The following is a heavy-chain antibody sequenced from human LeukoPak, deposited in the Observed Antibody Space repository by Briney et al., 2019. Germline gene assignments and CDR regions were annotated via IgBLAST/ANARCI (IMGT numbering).Heavy chain of an antibody. CDR1: GFTFSSYS. J-gene: IGHJ5*02. Sequence: GGSLRLSCAASGFTFSSYSMNWVRQAPGKGLEWVSYISSSSSTIYYADSVKGRFTISRDNAKNSLYLQMNSLRAEDTAVYYCARWQYYDSSGYYSRNWFDPWGKGTLVTVSS. V-gene: IGHV3-48*01. CDR3: ARWQYYDSSGYYSRNWFDP. D-gene: IGHD3-22*01. CDR2: ISSSSSTI.